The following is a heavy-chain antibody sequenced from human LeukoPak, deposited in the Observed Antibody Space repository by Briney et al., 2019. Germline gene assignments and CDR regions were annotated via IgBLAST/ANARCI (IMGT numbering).Heavy chain of an antibody. D-gene: IGHD2-2*01. J-gene: IGHJ6*02. CDR2: XSYDEYEK. V-gene: IGHV3-30-3*01. CDR1: GFTFRAYG. Sequence: GGSLRLSCEASGFTFRAYGMHWVRQAPGKRLXXXXXXSYDEYEKDYADSAKGRFTISRDNSKNTLYLQMNSLRVEDTAVYYCARGTRTYAYYGLDVWGPGTTVTVSS. CDR3: ARGTRTYAYYGLDV.